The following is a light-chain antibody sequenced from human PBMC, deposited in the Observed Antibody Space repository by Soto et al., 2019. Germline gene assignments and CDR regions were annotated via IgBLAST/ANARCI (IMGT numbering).Light chain of an antibody. Sequence: YASSLSVSDGVRVIITCQASQDIKKYLNWYQQKPGKAPNLLIYKTSTLQRGVPSRFSGSGSGTEFTLTISSLQPDDFATYYCQQYDSQPMYTVGQGAEAAIK. CDR2: KTS. CDR3: QQYDSQPMYT. J-gene: IGKJ2*01. V-gene: IGKV1-33*01. CDR1: QDIKKY.